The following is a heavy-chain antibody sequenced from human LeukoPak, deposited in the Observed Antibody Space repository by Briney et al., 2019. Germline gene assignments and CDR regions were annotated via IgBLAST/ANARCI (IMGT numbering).Heavy chain of an antibody. CDR2: ISYDGSNK. D-gene: IGHD1-20*01. CDR1: GFTFSSYG. V-gene: IGHV3-30*03. Sequence: GGSLRLSCAASGFTFSSYGMHWVRQAPGKGLEWVAVISYDGSNKYYADSVKGRFTISRDNSKNTLYLQMNSLRAEDTAVYYCARHYWDNWPNYYYYYMDVWGKGTTVTVSS. J-gene: IGHJ6*03. CDR3: ARHYWDNWPNYYYYYMDV.